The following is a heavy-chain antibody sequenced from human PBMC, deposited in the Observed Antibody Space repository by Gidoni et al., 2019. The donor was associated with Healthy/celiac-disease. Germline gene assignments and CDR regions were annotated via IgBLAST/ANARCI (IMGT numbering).Heavy chain of an antibody. CDR2: IYYSGST. Sequence: QVQLQESGPGLVKPSETLSLTCTVSGGSISRYYWSWIRQPPGKGLEWIGYIYYSGSTNYNPSLKSRVTISVDTSKNQFSLKLSSVTAADTAMYYCARGYYWWDYWGQGTLVTVSS. V-gene: IGHV4-59*08. CDR1: GGSISRYY. J-gene: IGHJ4*02. CDR3: ARGYYWWDY. D-gene: IGHD3-22*01.